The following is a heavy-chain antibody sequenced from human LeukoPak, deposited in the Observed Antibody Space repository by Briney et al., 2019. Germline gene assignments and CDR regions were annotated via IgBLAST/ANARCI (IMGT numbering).Heavy chain of an antibody. J-gene: IGHJ6*03. CDR2: IYSSGQS. V-gene: IGHV4-39*07. Sequence: SETLSLTCAVSGGSITSTTDSWAWVRQSPGKGLEWIGSIYSSGQSYYKVSLRSRVTMSVDTSKDLFSLKLTSVTAADTAVYYCARAPVSTAYLHYYSMDVWGKGTMVTVSS. CDR3: ARAPVSTAYLHYYSMDV. D-gene: IGHD3-16*01. CDR1: GGSITSTTDS.